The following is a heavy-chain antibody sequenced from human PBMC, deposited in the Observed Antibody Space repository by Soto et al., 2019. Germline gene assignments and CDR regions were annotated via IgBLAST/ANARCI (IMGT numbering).Heavy chain of an antibody. V-gene: IGHV3-48*04. J-gene: IGHJ4*02. CDR3: ARDKDWAFDY. CDR2: ISSSSSTI. CDR1: GFTFSSYS. D-gene: IGHD3-9*01. Sequence: GGSLRLSCAASGFTFSSYSMNWVRQAPGKGLERVSYISSSSSTIYYADSVKGRFTVSRDNAKNSLFLLMNSLRAEDTAVYYCARDKDWAFDYWGQGTLVTVSS.